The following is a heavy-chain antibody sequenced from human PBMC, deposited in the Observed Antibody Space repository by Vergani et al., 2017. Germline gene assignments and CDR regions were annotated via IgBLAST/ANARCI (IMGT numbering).Heavy chain of an antibody. CDR3: AREDGGKYYYDDDMVV. CDR1: GFTFSSYN. V-gene: IGHV3-21*01. J-gene: IGHJ6*03. CDR2: ISSSSNYI. Sequence: EVQLVESGGGLVKPGGSLRLSCAASGFTFSSYNMNWVRQAPGKRLEWVSSISSSSNYIYYADSVKGRFAISRDNAKNSLYLQMNSLRAEDTAVYYCAREDGGKYYYDDDMVVWGKGTTVTVSS. D-gene: IGHD4-23*01.